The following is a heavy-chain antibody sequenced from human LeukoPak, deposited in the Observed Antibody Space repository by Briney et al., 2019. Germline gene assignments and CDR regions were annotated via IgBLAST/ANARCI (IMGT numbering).Heavy chain of an antibody. D-gene: IGHD2-2*01. CDR2: IYPGNSNT. Sequence: GESLKISCQGFGHSFTSYWIGWVRQMTGKGLEWIGIIYPGNSNTLYSPSFQGQVTISADKSISTAYLQWSSLKASDTAIYYCACRQYSSTWSDPWGQGTLVTVSS. CDR3: ACRQYSSTWSDP. CDR1: GHSFTSYW. V-gene: IGHV5-51*01. J-gene: IGHJ5*02.